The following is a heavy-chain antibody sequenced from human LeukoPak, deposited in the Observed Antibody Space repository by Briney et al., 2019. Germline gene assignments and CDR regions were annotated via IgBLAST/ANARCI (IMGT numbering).Heavy chain of an antibody. V-gene: IGHV3-21*01. D-gene: IGHD6-19*01. CDR3: ARDLSSKRSIAVAGRVFDY. CDR2: ISSSSSYI. CDR1: GFTFSSYS. Sequence: PGGSLRLSCAASGFTFSSYSMNWVRQAPGKGLEWVSSISSSSSYIYYADSVKGRFTISRDNAKNSLYPQMNSLRAEDTAVYYCARDLSSKRSIAVAGRVFDYWGQGTLVTVSS. J-gene: IGHJ4*02.